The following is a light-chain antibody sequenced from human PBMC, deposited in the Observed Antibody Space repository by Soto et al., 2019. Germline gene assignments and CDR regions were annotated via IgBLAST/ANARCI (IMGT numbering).Light chain of an antibody. CDR3: PSYDSSLSVL. J-gene: IGLJ2*01. CDR1: SSNIGAGYD. CDR2: ANS. Sequence: QSVPTQPPSVSGAPGQRVTISCTGSSSNIGAGYDVHWFQQLPGTAPKLLIYANSNRPSGVPDRFSGSKSGTSASLAITGLQAEDEADYCCPSYDSSLSVLFGGGTKLTVL. V-gene: IGLV1-40*01.